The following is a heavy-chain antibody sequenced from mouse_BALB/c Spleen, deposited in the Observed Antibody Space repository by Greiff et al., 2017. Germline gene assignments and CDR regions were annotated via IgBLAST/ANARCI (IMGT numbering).Heavy chain of an antibody. CDR3: VRDDYDWFAY. J-gene: IGHJ3*01. D-gene: IGHD2-4*01. CDR2: IWTGGGT. Sequence: VQLKQSGPGLVAPSQSLSITCTVSGFSLTSYDISWIRQPPGKGLEWLGVIWTGGGTNYNSAFMSRLSISKDNSKSQVFLKMNSLQTDDTAIYYCVRDDYDWFAYWGQGTLVTVSA. V-gene: IGHV2-9-2*01. CDR1: GFSLTSYD.